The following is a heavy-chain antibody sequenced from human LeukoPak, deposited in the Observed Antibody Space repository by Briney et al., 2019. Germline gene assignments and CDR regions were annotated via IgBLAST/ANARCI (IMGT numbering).Heavy chain of an antibody. Sequence: GASVKVSCKASGYTFTSYVITWVRQAPGEGVEWMGWISSYNAYTYCAQKLQGRVTMTTDTSTSTAYMELRSLRSDDTAVYYSARDVLHRINYDSSAYYPGSSYWGQGTLVTVSS. CDR2: ISSYNAYT. CDR1: GYTFTSYV. V-gene: IGHV1-18*01. D-gene: IGHD3-22*01. CDR3: ARDVLHRINYDSSAYYPGSSY. J-gene: IGHJ4*02.